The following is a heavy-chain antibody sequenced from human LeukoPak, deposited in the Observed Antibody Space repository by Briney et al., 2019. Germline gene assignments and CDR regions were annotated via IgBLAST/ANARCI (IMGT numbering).Heavy chain of an antibody. CDR3: ARTYSSSWYDY. D-gene: IGHD6-13*01. J-gene: IGHJ4*02. Sequence: GGSLRISCSASGFTFSSYTMSWVRQAPGKGLEWVSSISSTSSYIYYADSVKGRFTISRDNAKNSLYLQMNSLRAEDTAVYYCARTYSSSWYDYWGQGTLVTVSS. CDR2: ISSTSSYI. V-gene: IGHV3-21*01. CDR1: GFTFSSYT.